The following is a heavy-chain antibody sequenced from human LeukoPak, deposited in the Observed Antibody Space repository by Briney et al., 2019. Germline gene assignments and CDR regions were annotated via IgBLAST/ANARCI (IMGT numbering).Heavy chain of an antibody. CDR3: ARDNYAGANWFDP. J-gene: IGHJ5*02. V-gene: IGHV1-69*05. CDR1: GGTFISYA. D-gene: IGHD1-7*01. CDR2: IIPIFGTA. Sequence: SVKVSCKASGGTFISYAISWVRQAPGQGLEWMGGIIPIFGTANYAQKFQGRVTITTDESTSTAYMELSSLRSEDTAVYYCARDNYAGANWFDPWGQGTLVTVSS.